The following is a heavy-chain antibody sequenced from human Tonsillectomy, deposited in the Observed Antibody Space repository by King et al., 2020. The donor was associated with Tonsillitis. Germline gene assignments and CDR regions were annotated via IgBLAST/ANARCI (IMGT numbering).Heavy chain of an antibody. Sequence: VQLVESGGDLVKPGGSLRLSCAASGFTFSDYAMNWVRQAPGKGLEWVSSISSSSSYIYYADSMKGRFSISRDNAKNSIYLQMNSLRVEDTAGYYCASSRSDILTGYPLSPIDYWGQGTLVTVSS. J-gene: IGHJ4*02. V-gene: IGHV3-21*01. CDR1: GFTFSDYA. CDR3: ASSRSDILTGYPLSPIDY. D-gene: IGHD3-9*01. CDR2: ISSSSSYI.